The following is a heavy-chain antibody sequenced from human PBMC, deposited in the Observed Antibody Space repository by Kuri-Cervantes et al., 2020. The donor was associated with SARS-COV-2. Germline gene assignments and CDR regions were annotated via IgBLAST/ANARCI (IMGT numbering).Heavy chain of an antibody. D-gene: IGHD6-6*01. Sequence: GSLRLSCAVYGGSFSGYYWSWIRQPPGKGLEWIGEINHSGSTNYNPSLKSRVTISVDTSKNQFSLKLSSVTAADTAVYYCARVHARGWFDPWAREPWSPSPQ. J-gene: IGHJ5*02. CDR1: GGSFSGYY. V-gene: IGHV4-34*01. CDR2: INHSGST. CDR3: ARVHARGWFDP.